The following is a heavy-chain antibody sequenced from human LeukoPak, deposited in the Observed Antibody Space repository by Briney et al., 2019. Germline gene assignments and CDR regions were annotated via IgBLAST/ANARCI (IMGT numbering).Heavy chain of an antibody. CDR1: GGTFSSYA. J-gene: IGHJ3*02. CDR2: INPNSGGT. D-gene: IGHD6-13*01. Sequence: ASVKVSCKASGGTFSSYAISWVRQAPGQGLEWMGWINPNSGGTNYAQKFQGRVTMTRDTSISTAYMELSRLRSDDTAVYYCARDNAAANDAFDIWGQGTMVTVSS. CDR3: ARDNAAANDAFDI. V-gene: IGHV1-2*02.